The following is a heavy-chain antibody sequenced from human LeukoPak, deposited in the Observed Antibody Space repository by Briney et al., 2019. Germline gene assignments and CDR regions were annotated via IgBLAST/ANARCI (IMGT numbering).Heavy chain of an antibody. D-gene: IGHD3-22*01. J-gene: IGHJ1*01. CDR1: GFTFSNYG. V-gene: IGHV3-33*01. CDR3: PRGDYDDSSGYPQHIQH. Sequence: GGSLRLSCAASGFTFSNYGMHWGRRAPGKGLEGLAVIWYEGSNKYYADSVKGRFTISRASSKDPLYRQGNGLRPETSPGYYWPRGDYDDSSGYPQHIQHWGQGTLVTVSS. CDR2: IWYEGSNK.